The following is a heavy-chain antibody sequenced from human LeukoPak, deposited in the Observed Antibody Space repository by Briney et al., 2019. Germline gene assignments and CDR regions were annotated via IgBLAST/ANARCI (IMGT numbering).Heavy chain of an antibody. D-gene: IGHD2-2*01. Sequence: PGGSLRLSCAASGFTFSSAWMTWVRQAPGKGLEWVGHIKNKTNGGTTDYAAPVKSRFIISRDDSKNTLYLQMNSLRTKDTAVYYCARGFCSSTNCYQGPFDFWGQGTLVTVSS. J-gene: IGHJ4*02. CDR1: GFTFSSAW. CDR3: ARGFCSSTNCYQGPFDF. CDR2: IKNKTNGGTT. V-gene: IGHV3-15*01.